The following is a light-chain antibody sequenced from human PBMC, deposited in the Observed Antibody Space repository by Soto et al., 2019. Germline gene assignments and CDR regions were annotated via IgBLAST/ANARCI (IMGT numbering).Light chain of an antibody. Sequence: IVLTQSPASLSVSPGDRVTLSCRASPSVGSRFLAWYQQKPGQAPRLLIYGASSRATGIPDRFSGSGSGTDFTLTISRLEPEDFAVDSCQQYGSSPTTFGQGTRLEIK. CDR2: GAS. V-gene: IGKV3-20*01. CDR3: QQYGSSPTT. CDR1: PSVGSRF. J-gene: IGKJ5*01.